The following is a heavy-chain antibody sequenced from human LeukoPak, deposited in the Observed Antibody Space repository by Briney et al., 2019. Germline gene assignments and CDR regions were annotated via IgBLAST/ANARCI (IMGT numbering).Heavy chain of an antibody. D-gene: IGHD2-2*01. CDR2: IYSGGST. Sequence: GGSLRLSCAASGFTVSSNYMSWVRQAPGKGLEWVSVIYSGGSTYYADSVKGTFTISRDNSKNTLYLQMNSLRAEDTAVYYCASRYCSSTSCPDYWGQGTLVTVSS. CDR1: GFTVSSNY. CDR3: ASRYCSSTSCPDY. J-gene: IGHJ4*02. V-gene: IGHV3-66*01.